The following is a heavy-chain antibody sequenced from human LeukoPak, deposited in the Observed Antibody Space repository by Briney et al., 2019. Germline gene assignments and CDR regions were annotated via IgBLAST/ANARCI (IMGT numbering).Heavy chain of an antibody. CDR2: TRNKANSYTT. Sequence: GGSLRLSCAASGFTFSDHYMDWVRQAPGKGLEWVGRTRNKANSYTTEYAASVKGRFTISRDDPKNSLYLQMNSLKTEDTAVYYCARGGVEQLAPSPNYYYYMDVWGKGTTVTVSS. CDR1: GFTFSDHY. V-gene: IGHV3-72*01. CDR3: ARGGVEQLAPSPNYYYYMDV. D-gene: IGHD6-13*01. J-gene: IGHJ6*03.